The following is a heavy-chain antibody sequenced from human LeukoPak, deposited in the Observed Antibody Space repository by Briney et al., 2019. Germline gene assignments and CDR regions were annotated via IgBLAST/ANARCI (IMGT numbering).Heavy chain of an antibody. J-gene: IGHJ5*02. D-gene: IGHD6-13*01. CDR3: ARDPYSSSWYGVHYEWSWFDP. CDR2: INTNTGNP. V-gene: IGHV7-4-1*02. Sequence: AASVKVSCKASGYTFTGYYMHWVRQAPGQGLEWMGWINTNTGNPTYAQGFTGRFVFSLDTSVSTAYLQISSLKAEDTAVYYCARDPYSSSWYGVHYEWSWFDPWGQGTLVTVSS. CDR1: GYTFTGYY.